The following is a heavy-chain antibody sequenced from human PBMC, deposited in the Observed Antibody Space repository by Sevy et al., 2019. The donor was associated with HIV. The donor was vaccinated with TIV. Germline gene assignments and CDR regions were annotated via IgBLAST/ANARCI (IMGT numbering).Heavy chain of an antibody. D-gene: IGHD2-15*01. J-gene: IGHJ4*02. CDR1: GGTFSSYA. Sequence: ASVKVSCKASGGTFSSYAISWVRQAPGQGLEWMGGIIPIFGTANYAQKFQGRVTITADESTSTAYMELSSLRSDDTAVYYCAREGLGYCSGGSCDEIDYWGQGTLVTVSS. V-gene: IGHV1-69*13. CDR2: IIPIFGTA. CDR3: AREGLGYCSGGSCDEIDY.